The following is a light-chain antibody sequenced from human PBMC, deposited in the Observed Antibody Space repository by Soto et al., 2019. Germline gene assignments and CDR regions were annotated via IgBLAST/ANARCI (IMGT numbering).Light chain of an antibody. CDR3: QQSYS. Sequence: DLQMTQSPSSLSAFVGDRVTITCRASQSISSYLNWYQQKPGKAPKLLIYAASSLQSGVPSRFSGSGSGTDFTLTISSLQPEDFATYYCQQSYSFGPGTKVDIK. CDR1: QSISSY. CDR2: AAS. V-gene: IGKV1-39*01. J-gene: IGKJ3*01.